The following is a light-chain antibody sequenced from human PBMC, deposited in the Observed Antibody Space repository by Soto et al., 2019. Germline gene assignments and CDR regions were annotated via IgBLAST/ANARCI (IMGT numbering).Light chain of an antibody. CDR3: GSYSSSSTLYV. CDR1: SSDVGGSNY. V-gene: IGLV2-14*03. Sequence: QSALTQPASVSGSPGQSITISCTGTSSDVGGSNYVSWYQQHPGKAPKLMIYDVSNRPPGVSNRFSGSKSGNTASLTISGLQAADEADYYCGSYSSSSTLYVFGPGTKLTVL. CDR2: DVS. J-gene: IGLJ1*01.